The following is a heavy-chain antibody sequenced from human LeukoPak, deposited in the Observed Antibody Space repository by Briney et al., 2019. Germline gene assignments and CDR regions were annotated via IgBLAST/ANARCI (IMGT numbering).Heavy chain of an antibody. CDR1: GYTSTGYY. CDR3: ARGIWSSSNY. CDR2: INPNSGGT. Sequence: GASVKVSCKASGYTSTGYYMHWARQAPGQGLEWMGRINPNSGGTNYAQKFQGRVTMTRDTSISTAYMELSRLRSDDTAVYYCARGIWSSSNYWGQGTLVTVSS. V-gene: IGHV1-2*06. D-gene: IGHD6-6*01. J-gene: IGHJ4*02.